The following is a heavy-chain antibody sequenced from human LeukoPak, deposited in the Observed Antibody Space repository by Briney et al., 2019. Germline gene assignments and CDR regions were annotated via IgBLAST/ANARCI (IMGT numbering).Heavy chain of an antibody. J-gene: IGHJ4*02. V-gene: IGHV3-74*01. Sequence: PGGSLRLSCAASGFTFSNYWMHWVRQAPGKGLVWVSRINSDGSSTGYADSVKGRFTISRDNAKNTLYLQMNSLRAEDTAVYYCARGSSSSWWGFDYWGQGTLVTVSS. CDR3: ARGSSSSWWGFDY. CDR1: GFTFSNYW. CDR2: INSDGSST. D-gene: IGHD6-13*01.